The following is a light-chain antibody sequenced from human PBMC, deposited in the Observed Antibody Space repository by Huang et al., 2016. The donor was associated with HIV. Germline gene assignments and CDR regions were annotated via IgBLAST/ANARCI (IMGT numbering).Light chain of an antibody. V-gene: IGKV2-29*02. J-gene: IGKJ1*01. CDR1: QSLLYGDGKTY. CDR2: EVS. CDR3: MQGSDLPT. Sequence: DIVMTQTPLSLSVTPGQPASISCKSSQSLLYGDGKTYLYWYVKKSGQSPQLLMYEVSSRFAGVPERFSGSGSGTDFTLRFSRVEAEDVGVYYCMQGSDLPTFGQGTKVEI.